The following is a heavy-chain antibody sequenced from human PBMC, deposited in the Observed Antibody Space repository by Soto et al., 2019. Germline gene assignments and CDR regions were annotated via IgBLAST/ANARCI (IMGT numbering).Heavy chain of an antibody. J-gene: IGHJ4*02. V-gene: IGHV3-7*01. CDR3: ARVVGATQMDFDY. CDR2: IKQDGSEK. Sequence: EVQLVESGGGLVQPGGSLRLSCAASGFTFSSYWMTWVRQAPGKGLEWVANIKQDGSEKYYVDSVRGRFTMSRDNAKNSLYLQMNSLRAEDTAVYYCARVVGATQMDFDYWGQGTLVTVSS. D-gene: IGHD1-26*01. CDR1: GFTFSSYW.